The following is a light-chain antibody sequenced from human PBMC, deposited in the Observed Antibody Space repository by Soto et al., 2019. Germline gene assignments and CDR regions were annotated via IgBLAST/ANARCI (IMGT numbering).Light chain of an antibody. CDR3: ISHTTSSALQV. CDR2: GVS. V-gene: IGLV2-14*01. J-gene: IGLJ1*01. CDR1: ISDFVVYNY. Sequence: QSALTQPASVSGSPGQSITISCSGTISDFVVYNYVSWYQQHPGKAPKLMLYGVSKRPSGVSNRFSGSKSGNTASLTISGLQAEDEADYYCISHTTSSALQVFGTGTKVTVL.